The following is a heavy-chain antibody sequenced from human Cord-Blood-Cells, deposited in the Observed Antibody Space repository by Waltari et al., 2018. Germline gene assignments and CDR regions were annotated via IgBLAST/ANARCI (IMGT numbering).Heavy chain of an antibody. Sequence: QVQLVESGGGVVQPGRSLRLSCAASGFTFSSYAMHWVRQAPGKGLGWVAVISNDGSNKYYRDSGKGRFTISRDNSKNTLYLQMNSLRAEDTAVYYCARSYDSSGYYFDYWGQGTLVTVSS. D-gene: IGHD3-22*01. CDR2: ISNDGSNK. CDR3: ARSYDSSGYYFDY. CDR1: GFTFSSYA. V-gene: IGHV3-30-3*01. J-gene: IGHJ4*02.